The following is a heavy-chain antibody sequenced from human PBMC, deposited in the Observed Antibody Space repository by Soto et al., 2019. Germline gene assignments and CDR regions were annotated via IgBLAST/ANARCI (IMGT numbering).Heavy chain of an antibody. J-gene: IGHJ4*02. Sequence: WASVKVSCKASGGTFRNHVFNWVRQAPGQGLEWMGGIIPIIGTPNYAQKFQGRVTITADASTSTVYLEVSSLGSQDTAVYYCARDLEFRDGNISHLDYWGQGTLVTVSS. CDR2: IIPIIGTP. D-gene: IGHD3-10*01. CDR3: ARDLEFRDGNISHLDY. CDR1: GGTFRNHV. V-gene: IGHV1-69*13.